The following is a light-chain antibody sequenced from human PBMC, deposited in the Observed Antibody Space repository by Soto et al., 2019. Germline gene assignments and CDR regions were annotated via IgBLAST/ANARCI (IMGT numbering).Light chain of an antibody. Sequence: EFVLTQSPATLSLSPGERATLSCRASQSVGTYLVWYQHKPGQAPRLLIYDASKRATGIPARFSGSGSGTDVTFTISRLEPEDFAVYFCQQRNDWPITFGQGTRLDMK. CDR2: DAS. CDR3: QQRNDWPIT. J-gene: IGKJ5*01. CDR1: QSVGTY. V-gene: IGKV3-11*01.